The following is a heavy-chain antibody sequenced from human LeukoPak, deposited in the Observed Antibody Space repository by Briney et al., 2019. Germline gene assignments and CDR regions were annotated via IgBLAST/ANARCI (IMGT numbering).Heavy chain of an antibody. CDR1: GGTFSSYA. J-gene: IGHJ3*02. CDR2: INPNSGGT. V-gene: IGHV1-2*02. D-gene: IGHD2-15*01. CDR3: ARSEGRSSFTFDI. Sequence: GASVKVSCKASGGTFSSYAISWVRQAPGQGLEWMGWINPNSGGTNYAQTFQDRVTMTRDTSISTAYMELTRLRSDDTAVYYCARSEGRSSFTFDIWGQGTMVTVSS.